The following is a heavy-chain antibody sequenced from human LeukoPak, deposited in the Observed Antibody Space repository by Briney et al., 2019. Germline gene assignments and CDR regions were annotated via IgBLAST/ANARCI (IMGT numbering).Heavy chain of an antibody. CDR3: ALRIRIAAARDAFDI. V-gene: IGHV1-8*03. CDR1: GYTFTSYD. CDR2: MNPNSGNT. Sequence: ASVKVSYKASGYTFTSYDINWVRRATGQGLEWMGWMNPNSGNTGYAQKFQGRVTITRNTSISTAYMELSSLSSEDTAVYYCALRIRIAAARDAFDIWGQGTMVTVSS. D-gene: IGHD6-13*01. J-gene: IGHJ3*02.